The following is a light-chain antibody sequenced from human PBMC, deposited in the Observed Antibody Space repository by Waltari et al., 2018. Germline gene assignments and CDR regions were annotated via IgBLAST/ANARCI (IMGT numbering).Light chain of an antibody. V-gene: IGLV1-47*01. CDR1: SSNIGRDN. CDR3: AAWDNSLNGYL. CDR2: NNN. J-gene: IGLJ1*01. Sequence: QSVLTQPPSASGTPGQRVTMSCSGSSSNIGRDNVYWYQQLPGTTPKLLIYNNNRRPSGVLDRFSGSKSGTAASLAISGLRSDDEADYYCAAWDNSLNGYLFGTGTKVTVL.